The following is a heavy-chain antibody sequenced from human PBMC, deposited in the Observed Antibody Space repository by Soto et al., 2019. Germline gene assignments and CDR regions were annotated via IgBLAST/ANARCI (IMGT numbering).Heavy chain of an antibody. CDR2: MRSSDNSI. V-gene: IGHV3-48*03. Sequence: EVQLVESGGALVQPGGSLRLSCAVSGLSFTTHEMNWVRQAPGKGLEWISFMRSSDNSIYYADSVQGRFTISRDDSKNSLYLQMNSLRVEDTGIYYCASSGWGTTGTPYLDDWGQGTLVTVSS. CDR3: ASSGWGTTGTPYLDD. CDR1: GLSFTTHE. D-gene: IGHD1-1*01. J-gene: IGHJ4*02.